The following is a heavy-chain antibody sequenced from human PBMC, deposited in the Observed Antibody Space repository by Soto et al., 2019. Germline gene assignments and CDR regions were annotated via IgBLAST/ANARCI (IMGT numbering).Heavy chain of an antibody. V-gene: IGHV1-69*02. D-gene: IGHD2-2*01. Sequence: QVQLVQSGAEVKKPGSSVKVSCKASGGTFSSYTFSWLRQAPGHGLEWMGRIIPVLVITNYAQKFQDRVTITADKSTSTAYMELRSLSSEDPAVYYSATGSPAADYWGQGTLVTVSS. J-gene: IGHJ4*02. CDR2: IIPVLVIT. CDR1: GGTFSSYT. CDR3: ATGSPAADY.